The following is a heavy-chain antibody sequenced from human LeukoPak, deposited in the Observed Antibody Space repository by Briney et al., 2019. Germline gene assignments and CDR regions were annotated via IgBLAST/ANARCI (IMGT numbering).Heavy chain of an antibody. CDR3: AKDRGYSYGYTHSHDAFDI. J-gene: IGHJ3*02. CDR2: ISGSGGST. V-gene: IGHV3-23*01. Sequence: GGSLRLSCAASGFTFSNSWMSWVRQAPGKGLEWVSAISGSGGSTYYADSVKGRFTISRDNSKNTLYLQMNSLRAEDTAVYYCAKDRGYSYGYTHSHDAFDIWGQGTMVTVSS. CDR1: GFTFSNSW. D-gene: IGHD5-18*01.